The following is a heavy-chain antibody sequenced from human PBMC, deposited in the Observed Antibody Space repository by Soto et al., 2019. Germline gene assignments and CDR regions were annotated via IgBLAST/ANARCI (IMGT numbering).Heavy chain of an antibody. Sequence: QVQLVQSGAEVKKPGSSVKVSCKASGGTFSSYAISWVRQAPGQGLEWMGGIIPNFSTANYAQKFQGRVTITADESTSTAYMELSSLRSEDTAGYYCARVKGSIGAAGKDPNYYYYYGMDVWGQGTTVTVSS. CDR1: GGTFSSYA. D-gene: IGHD6-13*01. J-gene: IGHJ6*02. V-gene: IGHV1-69*01. CDR3: ARVKGSIGAAGKDPNYYYYYGMDV. CDR2: IIPNFSTA.